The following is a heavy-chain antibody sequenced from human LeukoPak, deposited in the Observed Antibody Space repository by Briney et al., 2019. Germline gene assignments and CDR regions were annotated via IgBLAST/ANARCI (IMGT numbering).Heavy chain of an antibody. J-gene: IGHJ3*02. CDR1: GYAFSEYG. Sequence: ASVKVSCKASGYAFSEYGISWVRQAPGQGLEWMGWISAWNGNTKYAEKVHGRGTMTTDTSTNTAYLELRSLRFDDTAVYFCARDSVGGPGMTSEAFDIWGQGTMVAVSS. D-gene: IGHD1-14*01. V-gene: IGHV1-18*01. CDR3: ARDSVGGPGMTSEAFDI. CDR2: ISAWNGNT.